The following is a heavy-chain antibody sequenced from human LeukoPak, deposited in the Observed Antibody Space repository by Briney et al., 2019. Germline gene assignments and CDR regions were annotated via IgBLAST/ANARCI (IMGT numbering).Heavy chain of an antibody. V-gene: IGHV1-69*13. CDR1: GGTFSSYA. J-gene: IGHJ3*02. CDR3: AGGDYYDSSGYRSDAFDI. D-gene: IGHD3-22*01. Sequence: SVKVSCKASGGTFSSYAISWVRQAPGQGLEWMGGIIPIFGTANYAQKFQGRVTITADESTSTAYMELSSLRSEDTAVYYCAGGDYYDSSGYRSDAFDIWGQGTMVTVSS. CDR2: IIPIFGTA.